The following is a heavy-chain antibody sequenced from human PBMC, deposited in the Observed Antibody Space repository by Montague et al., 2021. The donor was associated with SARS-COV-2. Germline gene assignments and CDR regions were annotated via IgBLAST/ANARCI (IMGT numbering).Heavy chain of an antibody. CDR3: ARHVSGSLTHFHH. Sequence: SETLSLTCTVSGGSISATDCYWAWIRQPPGKGLEWVGSINYIGTTAYNPSLRSRVTLSVDSSKNQFSLSLSSVTAADTAVYYCARHVSGSLTHFHHWGQGALVTVSS. V-gene: IGHV4-39*01. D-gene: IGHD1-26*01. J-gene: IGHJ1*01. CDR2: INYIGTT. CDR1: GGSISATDCY.